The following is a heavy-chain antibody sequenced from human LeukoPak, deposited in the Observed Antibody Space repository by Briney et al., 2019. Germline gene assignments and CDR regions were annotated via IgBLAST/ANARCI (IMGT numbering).Heavy chain of an antibody. D-gene: IGHD3-10*01. CDR2: INHSGST. CDR1: GGSFSGYY. Sequence: SETLSLTCAVYGGSFSGYYWSWIRQPPGKGLEWIGEINHSGSTNYNPSLKSRVTISVDTSKNQFSLKLSSVTAADTAVYYCARTRRYYGSGSYYKVGYYYCYMDVWGKGTTVTISS. V-gene: IGHV4-34*01. CDR3: ARTRRYYGSGSYYKVGYYYCYMDV. J-gene: IGHJ6*03.